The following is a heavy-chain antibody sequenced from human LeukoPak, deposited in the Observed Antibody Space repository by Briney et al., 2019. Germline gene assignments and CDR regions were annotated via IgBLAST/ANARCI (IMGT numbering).Heavy chain of an antibody. CDR2: IKQDESER. CDR1: GFSFSSYW. J-gene: IGHJ6*03. D-gene: IGHD3-10*01. CDR3: ARLSAYYCGSYFYYYMDV. V-gene: IGHV3-7*01. Sequence: GGSLRLSCEGSGFSFSSYWMTWVRQSPGKGPEWVANIKQDESERYTVDSVKGRFTISRDNAKNSVYLHMNSLRAEDTALYYCARLSAYYCGSYFYYYMDVWGKGTTVTVSS.